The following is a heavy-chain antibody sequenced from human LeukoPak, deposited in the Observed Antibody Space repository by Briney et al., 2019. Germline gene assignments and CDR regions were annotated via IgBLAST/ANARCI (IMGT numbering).Heavy chain of an antibody. CDR1: GYTFTGYY. J-gene: IGHJ4*02. V-gene: IGHV1-2*02. CDR2: INPNSGGT. CDR3: ARYPRIGYSSDQVDAFDY. D-gene: IGHD6-19*01. Sequence: ASVKVSCKASGYTFTGYYLHWVRQAPGQGLEWMGWINPNSGGTNYAQKFQGRVTMTRDTSISTAYMELSRLRSDDTDGYYCARYPRIGYSSDQVDAFDYWGEGTLVTVSS.